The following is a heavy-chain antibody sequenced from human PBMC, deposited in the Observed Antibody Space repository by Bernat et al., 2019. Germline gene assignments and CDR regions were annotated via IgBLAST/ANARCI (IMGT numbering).Heavy chain of an antibody. D-gene: IGHD3-22*01. J-gene: IGHJ4*02. Sequence: QVQLVESGGGVVQPGRSLRLSCAASGFTFSSYAMHWVRQAPGKGLEWVAVISYDGSNKTYADSVKGRFTISRDNSKNTLYLQMNSLRAEDTAVYYCARAYYYDSSGVDYWGQGTLVTVSS. CDR2: ISYDGSNK. CDR3: ARAYYYDSSGVDY. V-gene: IGHV3-30-3*01. CDR1: GFTFSSYA.